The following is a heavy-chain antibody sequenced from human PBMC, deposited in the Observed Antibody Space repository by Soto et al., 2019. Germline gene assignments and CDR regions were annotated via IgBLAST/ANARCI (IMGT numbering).Heavy chain of an antibody. D-gene: IGHD3-16*01. J-gene: IGHJ6*02. V-gene: IGHV1-69*01. Sequence: QMQLVQSGAEVKKPGSSVKVSCKASEGTFSSYAISWVRQAPGQGLEWMGGIIPIFGTANYAQKFQGRVTITADESTSTAHMELSSLRSEDTAVYYCARAGQSLFGVYYNGMDVWGQGTTVTVSS. CDR1: EGTFSSYA. CDR3: ARAGQSLFGVYYNGMDV. CDR2: IIPIFGTA.